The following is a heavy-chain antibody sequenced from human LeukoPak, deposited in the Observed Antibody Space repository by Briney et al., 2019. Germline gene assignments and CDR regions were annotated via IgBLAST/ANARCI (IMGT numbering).Heavy chain of an antibody. J-gene: IGHJ4*02. CDR3: ARDLRISTTVTLDY. CDR2: INPNSGGT. V-gene: IGHV1-2*02. D-gene: IGHD4-17*01. Sequence: ASVKVSCKASGYTFTGYYMHWVRQAPGQGLEWMGWINPNSGGTNYAQKLQGRVTMTTDTSTSTAYMELRSLRSDDTAVYYCARDLRISTTVTLDYWGQGTLVTVSS. CDR1: GYTFTGYY.